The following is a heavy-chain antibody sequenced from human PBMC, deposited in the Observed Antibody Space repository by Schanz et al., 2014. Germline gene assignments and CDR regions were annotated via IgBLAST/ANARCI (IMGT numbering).Heavy chain of an antibody. J-gene: IGHJ4*02. CDR3: AGMATVTYFDF. V-gene: IGHV4-31*03. CDR2: IYYSGNT. CDR1: GGSVNSGVYY. Sequence: QVQLQESGPGLVKPSQTLSLTCTVSGGSVNSGVYYWNWIRQHPGKGLEWIGYIYYSGNTYYNPSLRGRVTMSLDTSKNQFSLKLTSVTAVDTAVYYCAGMATVTYFDFWGQGALVTVSS. D-gene: IGHD4-17*01.